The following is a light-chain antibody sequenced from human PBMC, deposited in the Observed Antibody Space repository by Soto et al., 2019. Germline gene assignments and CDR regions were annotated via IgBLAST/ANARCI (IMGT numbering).Light chain of an antibody. J-gene: IGKJ2*03. V-gene: IGKV1-5*03. CDR2: KAS. Sequence: DIQMTQSPSTLSASVGDRVTITCRASQSISSWLAWYQQKPGKAPKLLIYKASSLESGVPSRFSGSGSGTEFTLTISSLQPDDFATYYCQQYNSYQGFGQGTKLEIK. CDR3: QQYNSYQG. CDR1: QSISSW.